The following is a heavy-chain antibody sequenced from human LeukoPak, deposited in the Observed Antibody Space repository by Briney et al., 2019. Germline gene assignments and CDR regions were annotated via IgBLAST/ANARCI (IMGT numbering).Heavy chain of an antibody. CDR2: ISGRDATI. J-gene: IGHJ3*02. CDR1: GFTFSSFE. CDR3: AREGYYDSTGYYSAHDAFDI. D-gene: IGHD3-22*01. V-gene: IGHV3-48*03. Sequence: GGSLRVSCAASGFTFSSFEMNWVRQAPGKGLEWVAYISGRDATIYYTDSVNGRVTISRDNAKNSLFLQMNRLRAEDTAVYFCAREGYYDSTGYYSAHDAFDIWGQGTMVTASS.